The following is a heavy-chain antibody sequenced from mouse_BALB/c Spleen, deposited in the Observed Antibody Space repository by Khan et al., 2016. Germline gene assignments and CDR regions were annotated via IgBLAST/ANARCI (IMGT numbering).Heavy chain of an antibody. V-gene: IGHV1-18*01. D-gene: IGHD2-1*01. CDR2: INPDNGGT. CDR3: ARKANGNCGFAY. CDR1: GYTFTDYN. Sequence: IQLVQSGPELVKPGASVKIPCKASGYTFTDYNMDWVKQSHGKSLEWIGDINPDNGGTIYNQKFKGKATLTVDKSSSTAYMELRSLRSEDTTVYYCARKANGNCGFAYWGQRTLVTI. J-gene: IGHJ3*01.